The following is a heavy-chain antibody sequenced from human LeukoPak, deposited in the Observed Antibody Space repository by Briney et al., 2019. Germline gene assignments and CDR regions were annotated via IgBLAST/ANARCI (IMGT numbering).Heavy chain of an antibody. CDR3: ARDQGVAAFFDY. V-gene: IGHV3-11*01. CDR2: ISSSGSTI. CDR1: GFTFSDYY. Sequence: GGSLRLSCAASGFTFSDYYMTWIRQAPGKGLEWVSYISSSGSTIYYADSVKGRFTISRDNAKNSLYLKMNSLRAEDTAVYYCARDQGVAAFFDYWGQGTLVTVSS. J-gene: IGHJ4*02. D-gene: IGHD6-19*01.